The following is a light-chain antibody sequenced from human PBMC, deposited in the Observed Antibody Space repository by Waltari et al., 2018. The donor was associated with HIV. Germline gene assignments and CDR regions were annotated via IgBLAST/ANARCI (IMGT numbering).Light chain of an antibody. V-gene: IGLV3-25*03. CDR1: ALPXQY. CDR2: EDS. CDR3: XSAXXXGTSVV. Sequence: SYEVTQPPSVSVSPGQTARITCSGXALPXQYAHWYQQKPXXAPVVVIYEDSERPSGIPERFSGSSXGTTXXLTIXGVQAXDEADYYCXSAXXXGTSVVFGGGTKLXXL. J-gene: IGLJ2*01.